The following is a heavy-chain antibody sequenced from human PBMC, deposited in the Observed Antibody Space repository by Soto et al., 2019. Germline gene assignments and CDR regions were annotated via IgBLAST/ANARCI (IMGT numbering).Heavy chain of an antibody. CDR3: ASLTTVTGENYYYYYYMDV. CDR1: GFTFSSYS. D-gene: IGHD4-17*01. V-gene: IGHV3-48*01. CDR2: ISSSSTI. J-gene: IGHJ6*03. Sequence: GGSLRLSCAASGFTFSSYSMNWVRQAPGKGLEWVSYISSSSTIYYADSVKGRFTISRDNAKNSLYLQMNSLRAEDTAVYYCASLTTVTGENYYYYYYMDVWGKGTTVTVSS.